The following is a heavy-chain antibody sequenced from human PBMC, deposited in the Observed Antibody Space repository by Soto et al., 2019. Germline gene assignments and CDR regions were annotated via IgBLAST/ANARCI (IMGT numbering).Heavy chain of an antibody. CDR2: IYPGDSDT. V-gene: IGHV5-51*01. CDR1: DTTHR. J-gene: IGHJ6*02. Sequence: GESLKISCKASDTTHRIGWVRQKPGKGLEWMGIIYPGDSDTKYSPSFQGQVTISVDKSISTAYLHWSSLKAPDTATYECARLVNYYNCMDVWGLGTTVTVSS. CDR3: ARLVNYYNCMDV.